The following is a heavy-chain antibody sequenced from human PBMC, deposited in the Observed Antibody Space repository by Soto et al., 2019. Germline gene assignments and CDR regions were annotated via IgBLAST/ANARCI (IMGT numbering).Heavy chain of an antibody. CDR1: GYTFTSYA. J-gene: IGHJ3*02. V-gene: IGHV1-3*01. Sequence: ASVKVSCKASGYTFTSYAMHWVRQAPGQRLEWMGWINAGNGNTKYSQKFQGRVTITRDTSASTAYMELSSLRSEDTAVYYCARKSLWFGELYLDAFDIWGQGTMVTVSS. CDR2: INAGNGNT. CDR3: ARKSLWFGELYLDAFDI. D-gene: IGHD3-10*01.